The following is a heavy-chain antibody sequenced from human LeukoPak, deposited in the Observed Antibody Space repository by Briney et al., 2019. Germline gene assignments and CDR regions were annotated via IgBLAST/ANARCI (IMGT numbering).Heavy chain of an antibody. CDR3: ARGTVPYYYYYGMDV. Sequence: ASVKVSCKASGYTFTGYYIHWLRQAPGQGLEWMGWINSNSGDTNYAQKFQGRVTMTRDTSISTAYMELSSLRSDDTAVYYCARGTVPYYYYYGMDVWGQGTTVTVSS. V-gene: IGHV1-2*02. CDR1: GYTFTGYY. J-gene: IGHJ6*02. D-gene: IGHD4-17*01. CDR2: INSNSGDT.